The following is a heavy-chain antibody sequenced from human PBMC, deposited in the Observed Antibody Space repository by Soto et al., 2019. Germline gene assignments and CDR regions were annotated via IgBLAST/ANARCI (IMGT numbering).Heavy chain of an antibody. J-gene: IGHJ5*02. CDR2: IIPIFGTA. V-gene: IGHV1-69*06. CDR1: GGTFSSYA. CDR3: AEYYYDSSGSQGFDP. D-gene: IGHD3-22*01. Sequence: SVKVSCKASGGTFSSYAISWVRQAPGQGLEWMVGIIPIFGTANYAQKFQGRVTITADKSTSTAYMELSSLRSEDTAVYYCAEYYYDSSGSQGFDPWGQGTLVTVSS.